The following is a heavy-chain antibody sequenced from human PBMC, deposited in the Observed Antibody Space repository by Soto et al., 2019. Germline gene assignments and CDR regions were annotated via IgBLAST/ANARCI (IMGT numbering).Heavy chain of an antibody. D-gene: IGHD2-2*01. CDR1: GFTFTNAW. J-gene: IGHJ4*01. V-gene: IGHV3-15*07. CDR2: IKSKIAGGTT. Sequence: PGGSLRLCCAASGFTFTNAWINWVRQAPGKGLEWVGRIKSKIAGGTTDFAAPVKGRFAISRDDSQNIVYLQMTSLKIEDTSVYFCTTDSYSTMTLVRIDYWGHGTLVTVSS. CDR3: TTDSYSTMTLVRIDY.